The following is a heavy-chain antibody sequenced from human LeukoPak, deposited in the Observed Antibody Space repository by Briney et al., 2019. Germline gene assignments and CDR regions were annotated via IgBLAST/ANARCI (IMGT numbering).Heavy chain of an antibody. CDR2: IYYSGST. J-gene: IGHJ4*02. CDR3: TTSRGSRYGYRALELPPTPVD. V-gene: IGHV4-39*01. D-gene: IGHD5-18*01. CDR1: GGSISSSNYY. Sequence: KASETLSLTCTVSGGSISSSNYYWGWIRQPPGKGLEWIGSIYYSGSTYYNPSLKSRVTISVDTSKNQFSLKLSSVTAADTAVYYCTTSRGSRYGYRALELPPTPVDWGQGTLVTVSS.